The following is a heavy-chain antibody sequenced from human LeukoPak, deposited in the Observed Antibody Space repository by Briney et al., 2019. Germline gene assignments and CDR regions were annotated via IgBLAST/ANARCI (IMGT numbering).Heavy chain of an antibody. Sequence: PGGSLRLSCAASGFTFSSYWMSWVRQAPGKGLEWVANIKQDGSEKYYVDSVKGRFTISRDNAKNSLYLQTNSLRAEDTAVYYCARERYCSSTSCEKGHDAFDIWGQGTMVTVSS. CDR3: ARERYCSSTSCEKGHDAFDI. CDR1: GFTFSSYW. D-gene: IGHD2-2*01. V-gene: IGHV3-7*01. J-gene: IGHJ3*02. CDR2: IKQDGSEK.